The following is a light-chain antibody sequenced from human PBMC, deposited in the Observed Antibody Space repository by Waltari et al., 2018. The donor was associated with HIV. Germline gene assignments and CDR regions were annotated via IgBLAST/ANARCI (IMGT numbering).Light chain of an antibody. V-gene: IGLV1-40*01. CDR2: GNS. CDR3: QSHDSSLSGYV. Sequence: SVLTQPPSVSGAPGQRVTISSTGSSATIGAGYHVHWYQHLPGTAPKLLIYGNSNRPSGVPDRFSGSKSGTSASLAITGLQAEDEADYYCQSHDSSLSGYVFGTGTKVTVL. J-gene: IGLJ1*01. CDR1: SATIGAGYH.